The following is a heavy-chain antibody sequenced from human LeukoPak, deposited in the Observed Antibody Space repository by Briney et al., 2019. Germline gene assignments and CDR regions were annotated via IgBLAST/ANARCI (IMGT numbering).Heavy chain of an antibody. CDR2: IIPIFGTA. CDR3: ARGQDIVVVPAAIEGSYFDY. J-gene: IGHJ4*02. V-gene: IGHV1-69*05. Sequence: ASVKVSCKASGGTFSSYAISWVRQAPGQGLEWMGGIIPIFGTANYAQRFQGRVTITTDESTSTAHMELSSLRSEDTAVYYCARGQDIVVVPAAIEGSYFDYWGQGTLVTVSS. CDR1: GGTFSSYA. D-gene: IGHD2-2*01.